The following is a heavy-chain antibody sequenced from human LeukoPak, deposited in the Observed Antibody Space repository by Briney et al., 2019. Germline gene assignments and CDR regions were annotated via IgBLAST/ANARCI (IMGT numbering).Heavy chain of an antibody. D-gene: IGHD1-26*01. CDR3: ARAHSGSHDAFDI. CDR1: GFTFSDYY. Sequence: PGGSLRLSCAASGFTFSDYYMSWIRQAPGKGLEWVSYISSSGSTIYYADSVKGRFTIPRDNAKNSLYLQMNSLRAEDTAVYYCARAHSGSHDAFDIWGQGTMVTVSS. J-gene: IGHJ3*02. V-gene: IGHV3-11*01. CDR2: ISSSGSTI.